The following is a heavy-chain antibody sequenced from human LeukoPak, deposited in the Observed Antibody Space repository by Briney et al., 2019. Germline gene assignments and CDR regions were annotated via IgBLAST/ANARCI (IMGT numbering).Heavy chain of an antibody. CDR3: ARVLVGAHFDY. CDR2: IYYSGST. CDR1: GGSVSSGSYY. Sequence: SETLSLTCTVSGGSVSSGSYYWSWIRQPPGKGLEWIGYIYYSGSTNYNPSLKSRVTISVDTSKNQFSLKLSSVTAADTAVYYCARVLVGAHFDYWGQGTLVTVSS. D-gene: IGHD1-26*01. J-gene: IGHJ4*02. V-gene: IGHV4-61*01.